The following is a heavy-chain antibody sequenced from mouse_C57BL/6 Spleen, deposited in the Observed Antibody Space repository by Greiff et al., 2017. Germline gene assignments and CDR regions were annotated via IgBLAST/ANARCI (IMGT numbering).Heavy chain of an antibody. CDR2: IYPGGGYT. J-gene: IGHJ4*01. Sequence: QVHVKQSGAELVRPGTSVKMSCKASGYTFTNYWIGWAKQRPGHGLEWIGDIYPGGGYTNYNEKFKGKATLTADKSSSTAYMQFSSLTSEDSAIYYCARSGGTGSMDYWGQGTSVTVSS. CDR1: GYTFTNYW. CDR3: ARSGGTGSMDY. V-gene: IGHV1-63*01. D-gene: IGHD4-1*01.